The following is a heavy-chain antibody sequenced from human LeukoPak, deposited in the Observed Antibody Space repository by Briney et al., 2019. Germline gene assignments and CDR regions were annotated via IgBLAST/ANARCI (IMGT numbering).Heavy chain of an antibody. CDR1: GFTFGDYA. D-gene: IGHD3-22*01. J-gene: IGHJ4*02. Sequence: GRSLRLSCAASGFTFGDYAMHWVRQAPGKGLEWVSGISWNSGSIGYADSVKGRFTISRDNAKNSLYLQMNSLRAEDTALYYCAKQKYSSGYYAIDYWGQGTLVTVSS. CDR3: AKQKYSSGYYAIDY. CDR2: ISWNSGSI. V-gene: IGHV3-9*01.